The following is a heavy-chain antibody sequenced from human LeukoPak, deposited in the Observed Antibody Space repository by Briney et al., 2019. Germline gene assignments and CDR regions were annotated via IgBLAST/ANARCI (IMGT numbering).Heavy chain of an antibody. V-gene: IGHV1-8*01. J-gene: IGHJ4*02. D-gene: IGHD4-23*01. CDR1: GYTFSSYE. Sequence: ASVTLSCKASGYTFSSYEINWVRQAPGQGLEWVGWMHPNSGKTGYAQKFQGRVTMTSDTSIGTAFMELSSLRSDDTAIFYCARGHYGGNRYFDNWGQGTLVTVSS. CDR2: MHPNSGKT. CDR3: ARGHYGGNRYFDN.